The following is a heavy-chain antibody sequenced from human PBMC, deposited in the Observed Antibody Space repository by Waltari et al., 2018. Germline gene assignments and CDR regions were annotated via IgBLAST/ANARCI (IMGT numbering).Heavy chain of an antibody. Sequence: QVQLVESGGGVVQPGRSLRLSCAASGFTFSSYGMHWVRQAPGKGLEWVAVIWYDGSNKYYADSVKGRFTISRDNSKNTLYLQMNSLRAEDTAVYYCAKGGYYYYYMDVWGKGTTVTVSS. V-gene: IGHV3-33*06. J-gene: IGHJ6*03. CDR1: GFTFSSYG. CDR2: IWYDGSNK. CDR3: AKGGYYYYYMDV.